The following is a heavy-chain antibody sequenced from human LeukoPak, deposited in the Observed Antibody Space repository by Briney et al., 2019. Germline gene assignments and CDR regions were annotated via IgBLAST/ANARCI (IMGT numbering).Heavy chain of an antibody. Sequence: ASVKVSCKASGYTFTNYYMHWVRQAPGLGFEWMGWVNPKSGGTSYPQKFQGRLTMTRDTSISTAYMELSRLRSDDTAVYYCVPSANYYYFDYWGQGTLVTVSS. CDR3: VPSANYYYFDY. CDR1: GYTFTNYY. V-gene: IGHV1-2*02. CDR2: VNPKSGGT. J-gene: IGHJ4*02. D-gene: IGHD4/OR15-4a*01.